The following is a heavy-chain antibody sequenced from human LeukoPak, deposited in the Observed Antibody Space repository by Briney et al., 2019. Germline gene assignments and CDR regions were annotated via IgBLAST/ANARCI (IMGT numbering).Heavy chain of an antibody. CDR1: GGSFSGYY. CDR3: ARGAPIHCSSTSCYGYYYYYGMDV. Sequence: SETLSLTCAVYGGSFSGYYWSWIRQPPGKGLEWIGEINHSGSTHYNPSLKSRVTISVDTSKNQFSLKLSSVTAADTAVYYCARGAPIHCSSTSCYGYYYYYGMDVWGQGTTVTVSS. J-gene: IGHJ6*02. V-gene: IGHV4-34*01. CDR2: INHSGST. D-gene: IGHD2-2*01.